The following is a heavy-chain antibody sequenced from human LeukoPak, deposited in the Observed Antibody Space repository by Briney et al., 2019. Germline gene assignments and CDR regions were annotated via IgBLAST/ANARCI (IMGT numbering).Heavy chain of an antibody. V-gene: IGHV3-73*01. D-gene: IGHD2-2*02. CDR2: IRSKANSYAT. Sequence: GGSLKLSCAASGFTFSGSAMHWVRQASGKGLEWVGRIRSKANSYATAYAASVKGRFTISRDDSKNTAYLQMNSLKTEDTAVYYCTRRYCSSTSCYKYFDYWGQGTLVTVSS. J-gene: IGHJ4*02. CDR3: TRRYCSSTSCYKYFDY. CDR1: GFTFSGSA.